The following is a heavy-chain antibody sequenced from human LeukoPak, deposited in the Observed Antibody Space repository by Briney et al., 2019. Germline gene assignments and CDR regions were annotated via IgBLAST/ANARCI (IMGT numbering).Heavy chain of an antibody. J-gene: IGHJ3*02. CDR1: GGSISSGHSS. Sequence: SETLSPTCAVSGGSISSGHSSWNWFRQPPGTGLEWIGYIYHSGSTYYNPSLKSRVAISVDRSKNQFSLKLRSVTAADTALYYCARGGTAFDIWGQGTMVTVSS. CDR3: ARGGTAFDI. V-gene: IGHV4-30-2*01. D-gene: IGHD1-26*01. CDR2: IYHSGST.